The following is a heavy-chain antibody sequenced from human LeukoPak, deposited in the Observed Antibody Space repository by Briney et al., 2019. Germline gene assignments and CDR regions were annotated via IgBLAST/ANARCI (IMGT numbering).Heavy chain of an antibody. V-gene: IGHV3-21*01. CDR2: ISSSSSYI. J-gene: IGHJ2*01. CDR1: GFTFSSYS. CDR3: ARASEGSWYFDL. Sequence: GGSLRLSCAASGFTFSSYSMNWVRQAPGKGLEWVSSISSSSSYIYYADSVKGRFTISRDNAKNSLYPQMNSLRAEDTAVYYCARASEGSWYFDLWGRGTLVTVSS.